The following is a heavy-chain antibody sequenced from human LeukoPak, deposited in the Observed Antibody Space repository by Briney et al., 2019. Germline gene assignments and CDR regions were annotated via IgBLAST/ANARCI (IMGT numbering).Heavy chain of an antibody. V-gene: IGHV3-23*01. CDR3: AKKETTVTTFFEN. Sequence: PGGSLRLSCAASGFTFSSYAMSWVRQAPGKWLEWVSDISASGGSTYYTDSVKGRFTISRDNSKNTLYLQMNSLRAEDTAVYYCAKKETTVTTFFENWGQGTLVTVSS. J-gene: IGHJ4*02. CDR2: ISASGGST. CDR1: GFTFSSYA. D-gene: IGHD4-17*01.